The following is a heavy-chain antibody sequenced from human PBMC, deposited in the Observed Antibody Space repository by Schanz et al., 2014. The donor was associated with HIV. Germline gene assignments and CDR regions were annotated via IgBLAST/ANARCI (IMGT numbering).Heavy chain of an antibody. J-gene: IGHJ6*02. D-gene: IGHD3-9*01. CDR1: GYTFTDYD. CDR2: MNPKSGNT. CDR3: ARTDYDILTSYSLGYYGMDV. V-gene: IGHV1-8*01. Sequence: QVQLVQSGAEVKKPGASVKVSCKASGYTFTDYDISWVRQATGQGPEWMGWMNPKSGNTGYAQKLQGRVTMTTDTSTSTAYMELRSLRSDDTAVYYCARTDYDILTSYSLGYYGMDVWGQGTTVTVSS.